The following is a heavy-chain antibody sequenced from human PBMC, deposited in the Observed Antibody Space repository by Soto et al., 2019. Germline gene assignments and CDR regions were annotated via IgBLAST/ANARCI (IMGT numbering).Heavy chain of an antibody. V-gene: IGHV1-69*13. CDR1: GGTFSSYA. J-gene: IGHJ5*02. Sequence: SVKVSCKASGGTFSSYAISWVRQAPGQGLEWMGGIIPIFGTANYAQKFQGRVTITADESTSTAYMELSSLRSEDTAVYYCARGAPRCIITLFGVVNRFDHWGEGTLVIVSS. CDR2: IIPIFGTA. CDR3: ARGAPRCIITLFGVVNRFDH. D-gene: IGHD3-3*01.